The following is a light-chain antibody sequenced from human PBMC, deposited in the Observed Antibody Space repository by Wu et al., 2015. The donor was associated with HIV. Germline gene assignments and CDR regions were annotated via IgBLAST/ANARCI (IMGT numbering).Light chain of an antibody. J-gene: IGKJ4*01. CDR3: QQYNNWPPLT. CDR2: GSS. Sequence: EILLTQSPGTLSLSPGERATLSCRASQRLSSRYLAWYQQKPGQAPRLLIYGSSIRATGVPARFRGSGSGTQFTLTISSMQSEDFAVYHCQQYNNWPPLTFGGGTKVEIK. V-gene: IGKV3-15*01. CDR1: QRLSSRY.